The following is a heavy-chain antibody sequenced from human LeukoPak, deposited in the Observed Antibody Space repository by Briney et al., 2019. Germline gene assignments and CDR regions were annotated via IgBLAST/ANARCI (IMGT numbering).Heavy chain of an antibody. CDR3: ATYEYYDSSGYTLNDAFDI. J-gene: IGHJ3*02. D-gene: IGHD3-22*01. Sequence: ASVKVSCKASGYTFTGYYMHWVRQAPGQGLEWMGWTNPNSGGTNYAQKFQGRVTMTRDTPISTAYMELSRLRSDDTAVYYCATYEYYDSSGYTLNDAFDIWGQGTMVTVSS. CDR2: TNPNSGGT. CDR1: GYTFTGYY. V-gene: IGHV1-2*02.